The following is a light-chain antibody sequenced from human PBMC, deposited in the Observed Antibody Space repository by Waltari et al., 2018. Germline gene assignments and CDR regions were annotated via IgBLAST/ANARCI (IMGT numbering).Light chain of an antibody. Sequence: ELVLTQSPARLSLCPGERATLSCRASQRVSRYLAWYQQKPGQAPRLLIYQASSRASGIPDRFSGSGYGTDFTLTISRLEPDDFAVYYCQKYESYSATFGQGTKVEIK. CDR2: QAS. J-gene: IGKJ1*01. V-gene: IGKV3-20*01. CDR3: QKYESYSAT. CDR1: QRVSRY.